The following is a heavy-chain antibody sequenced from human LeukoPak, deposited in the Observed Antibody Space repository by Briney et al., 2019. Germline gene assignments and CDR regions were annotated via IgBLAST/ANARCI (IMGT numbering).Heavy chain of an antibody. J-gene: IGHJ4*02. D-gene: IGHD3-10*01. Sequence: SVSVSCKASGVTFSSHAISWVPQAPRQGLEWIGGISTIIGTANYGQKFQGDITITTDDSTSTAYMELSSLRSEDTAVYYCASPYYYGSGSYYDWGQGTLVTVSS. CDR2: ISTIIGTA. CDR1: GVTFSSHA. CDR3: ASPYYYGSGSYYD. V-gene: IGHV1-69*05.